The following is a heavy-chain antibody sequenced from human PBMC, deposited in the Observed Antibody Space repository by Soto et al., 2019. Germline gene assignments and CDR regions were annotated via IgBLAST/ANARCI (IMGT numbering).Heavy chain of an antibody. V-gene: IGHV1-69*13. CDR1: GGTFSSYA. J-gene: IGHJ4*02. CDR2: IIPIFGTA. D-gene: IGHD3-9*01. Sequence: SVKVSCKASGGTFSSYAISWVRQAPGQGLEWMGGIIPIFGTANYAQKFQGRVTITADESTSTAYMELSSLRSEDTAVYYCARTYYDILTGYYRGYYFDYWGQGTLVTVSS. CDR3: ARTYYDILTGYYRGYYFDY.